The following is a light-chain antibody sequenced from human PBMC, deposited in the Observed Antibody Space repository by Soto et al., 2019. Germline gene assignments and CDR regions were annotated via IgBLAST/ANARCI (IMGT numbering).Light chain of an antibody. V-gene: IGKV3-11*01. CDR1: QSVSSY. J-gene: IGKJ1*01. Sequence: EIVLTQSPATLSLSPGERATLSCRASQSVSSYFAWYQQKPGQAPRLLIYDASNRATGIPARFSGSGSGTDFTLTISSLEPEDFAVYYCQQRSDCPLTFGQRTKVDIK. CDR2: DAS. CDR3: QQRSDCPLT.